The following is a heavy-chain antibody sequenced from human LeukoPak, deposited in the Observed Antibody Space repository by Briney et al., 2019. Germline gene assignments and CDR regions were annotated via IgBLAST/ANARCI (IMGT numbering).Heavy chain of an antibody. CDR1: GGSISSHY. J-gene: IGHJ3*02. V-gene: IGHV4-59*11. CDR3: ARYCGGDCYSSAFDI. Sequence: SETLSLTCTVSGGSISSHYWSWIRQPPGKGLEWIGYIYYSGGTNYNPSLKSRVTISVDTSKNQFSLKLSSVTAADTAVYYCARYCGGDCYSSAFDIWGQGTMVTVSS. CDR2: IYYSGGT. D-gene: IGHD2-21*02.